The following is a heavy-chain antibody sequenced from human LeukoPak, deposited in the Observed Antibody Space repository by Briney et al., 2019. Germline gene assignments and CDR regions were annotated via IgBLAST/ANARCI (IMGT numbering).Heavy chain of an antibody. V-gene: IGHV4-61*08. J-gene: IGHJ4*02. D-gene: IGHD6-19*01. Sequence: TSETLSLTCTVSGDSISSGGFHWSWIRQHPGKGLEWIGYIYYSGSTNYNPSLKSRVTISVDTSKNQFSLKLSSVTAADTAVYYCARVASSGWKFDYWGQGTLVTVSS. CDR3: ARVASSGWKFDY. CDR1: GDSISSGGFH. CDR2: IYYSGST.